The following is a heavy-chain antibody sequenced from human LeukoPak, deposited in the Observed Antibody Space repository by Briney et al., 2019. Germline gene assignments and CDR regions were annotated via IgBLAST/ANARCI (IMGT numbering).Heavy chain of an antibody. D-gene: IGHD6-25*01. Sequence: PGGSLRLSCEASGFTFSNYWMSWVRQAPGKGLEWVANIDYQGREKWVVDSVKGRFTISRDNTKNLLYLQMYSLRAEDTAVYYCARSSSPGSVGYWGQGTLVTVSS. V-gene: IGHV3-7*01. CDR3: ARSSSPGSVGY. CDR1: GFTFSNYW. CDR2: IDYQGREK. J-gene: IGHJ4*02.